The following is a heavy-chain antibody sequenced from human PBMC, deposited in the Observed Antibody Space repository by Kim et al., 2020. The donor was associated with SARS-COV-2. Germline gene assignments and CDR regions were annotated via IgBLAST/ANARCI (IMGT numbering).Heavy chain of an antibody. CDR1: GYTFTSYG. Sequence: ASVKVSCKASGYTFTSYGVHWVRQAPGQRLEWMGWINAGNGDTKYSQKFQDRVTITRDTSASTAYMELSSLRSVETAVYYCATDKTPLAYCGGDCKTPLDYWGQGTLVTVSS. CDR2: INAGNGDT. V-gene: IGHV1-3*01. D-gene: IGHD2-21*01. CDR3: ATDKTPLAYCGGDCKTPLDY. J-gene: IGHJ4*02.